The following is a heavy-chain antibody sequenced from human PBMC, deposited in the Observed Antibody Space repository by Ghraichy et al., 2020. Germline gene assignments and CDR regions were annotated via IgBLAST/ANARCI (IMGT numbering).Heavy chain of an antibody. Sequence: SETLSLTCTVSGASITSYYWSWIRQSAGRGLEWIGRICASGSTNYNPSLRGRVTISKDTSKNQFSLELTSVTAADTAVYYCARDRYRDNNDNYYELGYWGQGILVTVSS. D-gene: IGHD3-22*01. J-gene: IGHJ4*02. CDR3: ARDRYRDNNDNYYELGY. V-gene: IGHV4-4*07. CDR1: GASITSYY. CDR2: ICASGST.